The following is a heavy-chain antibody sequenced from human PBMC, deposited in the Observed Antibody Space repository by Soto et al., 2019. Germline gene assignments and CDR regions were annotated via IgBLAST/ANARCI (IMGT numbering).Heavy chain of an antibody. Sequence: ASVKVSCKASGGTFSSYAISWVRQAPGQGLEWMGGIIPIFGTANYAQKFQGRVTITADESTSTAYMVLSSLRSEDTAVYYCARGPFYCSSTSCQIYYYYGMDVWGQGTTVTVSS. J-gene: IGHJ6*02. D-gene: IGHD2-2*01. CDR1: GGTFSSYA. V-gene: IGHV1-69*13. CDR3: ARGPFYCSSTSCQIYYYYGMDV. CDR2: IIPIFGTA.